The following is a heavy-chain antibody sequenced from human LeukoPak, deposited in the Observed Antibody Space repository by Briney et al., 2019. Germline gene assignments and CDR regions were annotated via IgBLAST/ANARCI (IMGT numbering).Heavy chain of an antibody. D-gene: IGHD3-22*01. CDR3: ARDWDYDSSGYPDY. CDR2: ISSSSSYI. Sequence: GGSLRLSCAASGFTFSSYSMNWVRQAPGKGLEWVSSISSSSSYIYYADSVKGRFTISRDNAKDSLYLQMNSLRAEDTAVYYCARDWDYDSSGYPDYWGQGTLVTVS. CDR1: GFTFSSYS. V-gene: IGHV3-21*01. J-gene: IGHJ4*02.